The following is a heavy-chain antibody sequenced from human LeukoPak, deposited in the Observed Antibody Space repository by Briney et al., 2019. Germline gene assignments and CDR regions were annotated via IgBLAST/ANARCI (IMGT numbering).Heavy chain of an antibody. V-gene: IGHV1-2*02. Sequence: ASVKVSCKASGHTFTGYYMHWVRQAPGQGLEWMGWINPNSGGTNHAQRFQGRVSMTRDTSISTAYMELSRLRSDDTAVYYCAQSSGWDSLKYWGQGTLVTVSS. D-gene: IGHD6-19*01. CDR3: AQSSGWDSLKY. CDR1: GHTFTGYY. CDR2: INPNSGGT. J-gene: IGHJ4*02.